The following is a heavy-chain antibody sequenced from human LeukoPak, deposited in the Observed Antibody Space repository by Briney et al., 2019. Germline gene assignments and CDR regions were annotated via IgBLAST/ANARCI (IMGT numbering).Heavy chain of an antibody. Sequence: SETLSLTCTVSGGSVSSSSYYWGWIRQPPGKGLEWIGSIYYSGSTYYNPSLKSRVTISVDTSKNQFSLKLSSVTAADTAVYYCARQERVVVAAAGTLDYWGQGTLVTVSS. CDR3: ARQERVVVAAAGTLDY. J-gene: IGHJ4*02. D-gene: IGHD6-13*01. CDR1: GGSVSSSSYY. V-gene: IGHV4-39*01. CDR2: IYYSGST.